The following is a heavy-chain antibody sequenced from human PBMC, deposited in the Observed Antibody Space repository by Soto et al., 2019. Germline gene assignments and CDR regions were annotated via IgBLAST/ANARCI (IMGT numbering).Heavy chain of an antibody. J-gene: IGHJ5*01. Sequence: GGSLRLSCAASGFTFSNYGMHWVRQAPGKGLEWVAFISYDVTNKYYADSVKCRFTISRDNSMNTLYLQMNSLRAEDTAVYYCAKAGGYYDSSGYYYTHSWGQGTLVTVSS. D-gene: IGHD3-22*01. CDR1: GFTFSNYG. V-gene: IGHV3-30*02. CDR2: ISYDVTNK. CDR3: AKAGGYYDSSGYYYTHS.